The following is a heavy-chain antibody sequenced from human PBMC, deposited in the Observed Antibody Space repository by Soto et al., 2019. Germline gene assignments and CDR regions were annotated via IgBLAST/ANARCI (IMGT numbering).Heavy chain of an antibody. CDR1: GFTFSSYA. CDR2: ISYDGSNK. V-gene: IGHV3-30-3*01. D-gene: IGHD4-17*01. J-gene: IGHJ4*02. CDR3: AIDWGRTVTCLSLGY. Sequence: QVQLVESGGGVVQPGRSLRLSCAASGFTFSSYAMHWVRQAPGKGLEWVAVISYDGSNKYYADSVKGRFTISRDNSKNTMYLQMNRLSAEETAGYYCAIDWGRTVTCLSLGYWGQGTLVTVSS.